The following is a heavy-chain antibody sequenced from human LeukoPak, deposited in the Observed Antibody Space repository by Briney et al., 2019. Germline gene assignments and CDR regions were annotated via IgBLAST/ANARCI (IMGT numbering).Heavy chain of an antibody. CDR2: ISYDGTNK. D-gene: IGHD6-13*01. J-gene: IGHJ1*01. CDR3: AKASIAAAGGYFQH. CDR1: GFTFSSYG. Sequence: GGSLRLSCAASGFTFSSYGMHWVRQAPGKGLEWVALISYDGTNKYYGDSVKGRFTVSRDKSKNTLFLQMNSLRAEDTAVYHCAKASIAAAGGYFQHWGQGTLVTVSS. V-gene: IGHV3-30*18.